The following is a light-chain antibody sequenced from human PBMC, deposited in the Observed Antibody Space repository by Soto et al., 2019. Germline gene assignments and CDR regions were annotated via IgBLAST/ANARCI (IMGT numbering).Light chain of an antibody. Sequence: IVMTQSPATLSLSPGERATLSCRASQSVSSNLAWYQQKPGQAPSLLIHGASTRATGIPARFSGSGSETDFTLTISSLQSEDFAVYYCQQYTIWPITFGQGTRLEIK. V-gene: IGKV3-15*01. J-gene: IGKJ5*01. CDR1: QSVSSN. CDR2: GAS. CDR3: QQYTIWPIT.